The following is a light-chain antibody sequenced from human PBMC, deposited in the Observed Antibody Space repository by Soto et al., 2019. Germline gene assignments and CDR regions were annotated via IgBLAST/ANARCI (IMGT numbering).Light chain of an antibody. CDR1: QEISNY. CDR2: DAS. V-gene: IGKV1-33*01. CDR3: QHYDHLPRT. J-gene: IGKJ1*01. Sequence: DIQMLQSPSSLSASVGDRVTITCQASQEISNYLNWYQQKPGKAPQLLIYDASNLERGVPSRFSGRGSGTDFTFTISSLQPEDFITYYCQHYDHLPRTFGRGTMVVIK.